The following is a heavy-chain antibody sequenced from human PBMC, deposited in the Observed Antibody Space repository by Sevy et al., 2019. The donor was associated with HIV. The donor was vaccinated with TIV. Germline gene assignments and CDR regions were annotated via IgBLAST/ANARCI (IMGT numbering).Heavy chain of an antibody. J-gene: IGHJ4*02. D-gene: IGHD3-3*01. CDR2: IRSKANSYAT. CDR1: GFTFSGSA. CDR3: TRGVVPNTPPSGY. V-gene: IGHV3-73*01. Sequence: GGSLRLSCAASGFTFSGSAMHWVRQASGKGLEWVGRIRSKANSYATAYAASVKGRFTISRDDSKNTAYLQMNSLKTEDTAVYYCTRGVVPNTPPSGYWGQGTLVTVSS.